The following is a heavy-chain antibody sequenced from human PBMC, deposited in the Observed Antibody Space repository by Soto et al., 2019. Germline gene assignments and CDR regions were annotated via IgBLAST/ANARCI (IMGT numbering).Heavy chain of an antibody. V-gene: IGHV4-31*03. Sequence: QVQLQESGPGLVKPSQTLSLTCTVSGGSISSGGYYWSWIRQHPGKGLEWIGYIYYSGSTYYNPSVKSRVTISVDTSKNQFSLKLSSVTAADTAVYYCARDYYDFWSGHEYYMDVWGKGTTVTVSS. J-gene: IGHJ6*03. D-gene: IGHD3-3*01. CDR1: GGSISSGGYY. CDR2: IYYSGST. CDR3: ARDYYDFWSGHEYYMDV.